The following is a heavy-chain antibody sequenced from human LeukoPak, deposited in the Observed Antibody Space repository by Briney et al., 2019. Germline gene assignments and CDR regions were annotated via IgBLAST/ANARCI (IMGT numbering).Heavy chain of an antibody. CDR2: IKEDGSEK. J-gene: IGHJ4*02. CDR3: ARDLYRIVVVPHYFDY. D-gene: IGHD3-22*01. Sequence: PGGSLRLSCAASGFTFDDYGMSWVRQAPGKGLEWVANIKEDGSEKYYVDSVKGRFTISRDNAKKSLYLQMNSLRAEDTAVYYCARDLYRIVVVPHYFDYWGQGTLVTVSS. V-gene: IGHV3-7*01. CDR1: GFTFDDYG.